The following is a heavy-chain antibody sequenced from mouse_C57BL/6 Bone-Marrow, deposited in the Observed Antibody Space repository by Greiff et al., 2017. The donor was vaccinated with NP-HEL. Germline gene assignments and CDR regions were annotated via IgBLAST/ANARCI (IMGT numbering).Heavy chain of an antibody. D-gene: IGHD1-1*01. CDR3: ARHPVPVTTVVADWYFDV. CDR2: IDPSDSET. CDR1: GYTFTSYW. J-gene: IGHJ1*03. Sequence: VQLQQPGAELVRPGSSVKLSCKASGYTFTSYWMHWVKQRPIQGLEWIGNIDPSDSETHYNQKFQDKATLTVDKSSSTAYMQLSSLTSEDSAVYYWARHPVPVTTVVADWYFDVWGTGTTVTVSS. V-gene: IGHV1-52*01.